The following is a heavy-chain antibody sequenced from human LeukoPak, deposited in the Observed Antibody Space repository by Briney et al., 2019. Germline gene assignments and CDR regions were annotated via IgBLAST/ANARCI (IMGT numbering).Heavy chain of an antibody. CDR1: GGSFSDYY. V-gene: IGHV4-34*01. CDR2: INHSGST. Sequence: SETLSLTCAVYGGSFSDYYWSWIRQSPGKGLEWIGEINHSGSTNYNPSLKSRVTISVDTSRNQFSLKLSSVTAADTGVYYCARGPTVETHDFDYWGQGTLVTVSS. J-gene: IGHJ4*02. D-gene: IGHD4-23*01. CDR3: ARGPTVETHDFDY.